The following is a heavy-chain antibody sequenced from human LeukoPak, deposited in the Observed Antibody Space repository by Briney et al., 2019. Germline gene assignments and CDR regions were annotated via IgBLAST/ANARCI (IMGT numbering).Heavy chain of an antibody. CDR2: IYPDDSDT. J-gene: IGHJ3*02. CDR1: GYSFTKYW. Sequence: RGESLKISCKGSGYSFTKYWIGWVRQMPGKGLEWMGIIYPDDSDTRYSPSFQGQVTISADKSISTAYVQWSSLKASDTAMYYCALSHKWAFDIWGQGTMVTVSS. CDR3: ALSHKWAFDI. D-gene: IGHD1-26*01. V-gene: IGHV5-51*01.